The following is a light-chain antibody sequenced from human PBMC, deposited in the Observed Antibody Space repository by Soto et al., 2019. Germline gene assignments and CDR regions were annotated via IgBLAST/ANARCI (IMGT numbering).Light chain of an antibody. CDR2: EVS. CDR1: SSDVGGYNY. CDR3: SSYACSNNSYV. V-gene: IGLV2-8*01. Sequence: QSVLTQPPSASGSPGQSVTISCTGTSSDVGGYNYVSWYQQHPGKAPKLMIYEVSKRPSGVPDRFSGSKSGNTASLTVSGLQAEDEADYYCSSYACSNNSYVFGTGTKVTVL. J-gene: IGLJ1*01.